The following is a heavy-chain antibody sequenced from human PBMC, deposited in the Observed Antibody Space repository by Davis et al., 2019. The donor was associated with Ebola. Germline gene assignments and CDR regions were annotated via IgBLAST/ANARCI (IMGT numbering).Heavy chain of an antibody. CDR2: IDNSSNII. Sequence: SLIISCASSGFTFSNYVLNWVRQAPGKGLEWVSYIDNSSNIISYTDSVEGRFTISRDNTKNSLFLQMNSLRAEDTAVYYCVPGTWSRGRGTLVTVSS. CDR1: GFTFSNYV. J-gene: IGHJ4*02. V-gene: IGHV3-48*03. D-gene: IGHD3-3*01. CDR3: VPGTWS.